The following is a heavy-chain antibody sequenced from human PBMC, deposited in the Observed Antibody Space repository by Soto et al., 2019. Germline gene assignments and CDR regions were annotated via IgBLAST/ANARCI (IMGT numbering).Heavy chain of an antibody. D-gene: IGHD4-17*01. V-gene: IGHV1-2*02. Sequence: QVQLVQSGAEVKKPGASVKVSCKTSGYTFAAYYIHWIRQAPGQGLEWMGWINPTSGGTVYAQNFQDRVTMTRDTSISTAYMELRRLNSDDPTVYYCARDPDYGDYWGYFFVSWGQGTPVTVSS. CDR2: INPTSGGT. CDR3: ARDPDYGDYWGYFFVS. J-gene: IGHJ4*02. CDR1: GYTFAAYY.